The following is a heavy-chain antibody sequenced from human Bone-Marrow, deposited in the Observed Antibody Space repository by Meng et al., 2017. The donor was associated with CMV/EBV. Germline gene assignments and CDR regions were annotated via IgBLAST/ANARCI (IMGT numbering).Heavy chain of an antibody. CDR1: GYTFTSYG. Sequence: ASVKVSCKASGYTFTSYGISWVRQAPGQGLEWMGWISAYNGNTNYAQKLQGRVTMTTDTSTSTAYMELRSLRSDDTAVYYCARAAAAGTIYYYGMDVWGQGTTVTVSS. J-gene: IGHJ6*02. D-gene: IGHD6-13*01. V-gene: IGHV1-18*01. CDR2: ISAYNGNT. CDR3: ARAAAAGTIYYYGMDV.